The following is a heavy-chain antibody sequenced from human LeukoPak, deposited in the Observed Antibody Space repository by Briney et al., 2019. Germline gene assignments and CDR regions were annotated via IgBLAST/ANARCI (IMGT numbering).Heavy chain of an antibody. CDR2: ISSSSSYI. CDR3: ARAGIHVYGDNDAFDI. CDR1: GFTFSSYS. J-gene: IGHJ3*02. V-gene: IGHV3-21*01. D-gene: IGHD4-17*01. Sequence: PGGSLRLSCAASGFTFSSYSMNWVRQAPGRGLEWVSSISSSSSYIYYADSVKGRFTISRDNAKNSLYLQMNSLRAEDTAVYYCARAGIHVYGDNDAFDIWGQGTMVTVSS.